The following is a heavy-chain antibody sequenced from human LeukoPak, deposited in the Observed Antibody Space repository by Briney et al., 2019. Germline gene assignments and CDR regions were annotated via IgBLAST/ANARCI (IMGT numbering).Heavy chain of an antibody. Sequence: ESGPTLVKPTQTLTLTCTFSGFSLSTSGVGVGWIRQPPGKALEWLALIYWDDDKRYSPSLKSRLTITKDTSKNQVVLTMTNMDPVDTATYYCAHSRSYYYGSGSYYNAYYFDYWGQGTLVTVSS. CDR2: IYWDDDK. CDR3: AHSRSYYYGSGSYYNAYYFDY. D-gene: IGHD3-10*01. V-gene: IGHV2-5*02. CDR1: GFSLSTSGVG. J-gene: IGHJ4*02.